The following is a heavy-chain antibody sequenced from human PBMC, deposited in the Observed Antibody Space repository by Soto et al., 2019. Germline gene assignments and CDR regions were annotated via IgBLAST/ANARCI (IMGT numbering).Heavy chain of an antibody. J-gene: IGHJ4*02. CDR1: GGTFSSYA. D-gene: IGHD6-6*01. CDR2: IIPIFGTA. Sequence: QVQLVQSGAEVKKPGSSVKVSCKASGGTFSSYAISWVRQAPGQGLEWMGGIIPIFGTANYAQKFQGRVKITADESTSTAYMELSSLRSEDTAVYYCARDKGEYSSFPSGCFDYWGQGTLVTVSS. CDR3: ARDKGEYSSFPSGCFDY. V-gene: IGHV1-69*01.